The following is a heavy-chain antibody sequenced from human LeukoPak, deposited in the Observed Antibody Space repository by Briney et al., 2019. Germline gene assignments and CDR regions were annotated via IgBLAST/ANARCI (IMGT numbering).Heavy chain of an antibody. V-gene: IGHV4-4*07. Sequence: SETLSLTCAVSGASISSYYWNWIRQPAGKGLEWIGRIYTSGSTNYNPSLKSRVTMSVDRSKNQFSLKLSSVTAADTAVYYCARGPPVWNSNYYFDYWGQGNLVTVSS. CDR1: GASISSYY. CDR3: ARGPPVWNSNYYFDY. J-gene: IGHJ4*02. D-gene: IGHD1-1*01. CDR2: IYTSGST.